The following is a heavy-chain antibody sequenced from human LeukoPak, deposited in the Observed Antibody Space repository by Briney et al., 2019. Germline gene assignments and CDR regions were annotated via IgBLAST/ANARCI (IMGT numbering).Heavy chain of an antibody. CDR2: ISGTGGST. V-gene: IGHV3-23*01. CDR3: VKEFWAAAGTVGLFDF. Sequence: GGSLRLSCGASGFTFSTYAMGWVRQAPGKGLEWVSSISGTGGSTSYAASVKGRFTISRDQSTDTLYLQMNSLRAEDTALYYCVKEFWAAAGTVGLFDFWGLGTLVTVSS. CDR1: GFTFSTYA. D-gene: IGHD6-13*01. J-gene: IGHJ4*02.